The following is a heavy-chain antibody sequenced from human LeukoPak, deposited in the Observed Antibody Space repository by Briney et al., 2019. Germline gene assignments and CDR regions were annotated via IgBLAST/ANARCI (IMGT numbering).Heavy chain of an antibody. CDR3: ARGPAVAGNGYYFDY. D-gene: IGHD6-19*01. J-gene: IGHJ4*02. CDR2: IYHSGST. CDR1: GGSISSSNW. V-gene: IGHV4-4*02. Sequence: PSETLSLTCAVSGGSISSSNWWSWVRQPPGKGLEWIGEIYHSGSTNYNPSLKSRVTISVDKSKNQFSLKLSSVTAADTAVYYCARGPAVAGNGYYFDYWGQGTLVTVSS.